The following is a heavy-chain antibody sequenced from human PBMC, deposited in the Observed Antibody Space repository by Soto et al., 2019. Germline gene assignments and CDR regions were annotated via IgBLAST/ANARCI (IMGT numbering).Heavy chain of an antibody. J-gene: IGHJ6*02. CDR1: GFTFSSYA. V-gene: IGHV3-23*01. CDR2: ISGSGGST. D-gene: IGHD2-2*01. CDR3: AKARGYCISTSCYDYYYYGMDV. Sequence: AGGSLRLSCAASGFTFSSYAMSWVRQAPGKGLEWVSAISGSGGSTYYADSVKGRFTISRDNSKNTLYLQMNSLRAEDTAVYYCAKARGYCISTSCYDYYYYGMDVWGQGTTVTVSS.